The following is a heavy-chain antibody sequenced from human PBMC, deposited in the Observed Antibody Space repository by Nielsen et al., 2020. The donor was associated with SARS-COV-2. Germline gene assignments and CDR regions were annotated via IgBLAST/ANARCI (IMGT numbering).Heavy chain of an antibody. D-gene: IGHD3-22*01. Sequence: ASVKVSCKASGYTFTNYGISWVRQAPGQGLEWMGWITTYNVKTNYAQKLQGRVTMTTDTSTNTAYMELGSLRSEDTAVYYCARDVTHYYDSSGYYSSYISAHWFDPWGQGTLVTVSS. CDR2: ITTYNVKT. CDR1: GYTFTNYG. V-gene: IGHV1-18*01. J-gene: IGHJ5*02. CDR3: ARDVTHYYDSSGYYSSYISAHWFDP.